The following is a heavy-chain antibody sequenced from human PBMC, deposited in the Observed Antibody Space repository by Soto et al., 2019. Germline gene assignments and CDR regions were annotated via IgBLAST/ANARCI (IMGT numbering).Heavy chain of an antibody. D-gene: IGHD2-2*01. CDR3: ARLGHCSSTSCYFDY. V-gene: IGHV1-69*06. CDR2: IIPIFGTA. J-gene: IGHJ4*02. CDR1: GGTFSSYA. Sequence: SVKVSCKASGGTFSSYAIGWVRQAPGQGLEWMGGIIPIFGTANYAQKFQGRVTITADKSTSTAYMELSSLRSEDTAVYYCARLGHCSSTSCYFDYWGQGTLVTVYS.